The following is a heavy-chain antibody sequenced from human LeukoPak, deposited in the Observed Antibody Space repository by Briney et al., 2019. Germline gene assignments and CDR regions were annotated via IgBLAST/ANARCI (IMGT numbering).Heavy chain of an antibody. CDR1: GGSISSYH. D-gene: IGHD1-26*01. Sequence: SETLSLTCTVSGGSISSYHWSWIRQPAGKGLEWIGRLYSSGNTNYNPSLKGRVTMSVDTSKNQFSLKLSSVTAADTAVYYCARGSYYFDSWGQGTLVTVSS. CDR2: LYSSGNT. J-gene: IGHJ4*02. CDR3: ARGSYYFDS. V-gene: IGHV4-4*07.